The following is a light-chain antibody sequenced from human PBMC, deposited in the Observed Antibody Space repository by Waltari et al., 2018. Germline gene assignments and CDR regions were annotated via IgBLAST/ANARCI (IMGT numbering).Light chain of an antibody. CDR3: AAWDVSLNGLV. CDR2: TPN. CDR1: SSNIGSNT. V-gene: IGLV1-44*01. J-gene: IGLJ3*02. Sequence: QSVLTQPPSASGTPGQRITITCSGGSSNIGSNTVSWYQQLPGTAPKLIIYTPNPRPSEVPDRFSGSKSGTSSSLAISGLQSEDEGNYYCAAWDVSLNGLVFGGGTKLTVL.